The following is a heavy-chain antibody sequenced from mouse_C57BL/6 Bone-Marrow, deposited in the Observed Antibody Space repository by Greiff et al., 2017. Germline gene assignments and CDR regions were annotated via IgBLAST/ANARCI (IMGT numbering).Heavy chain of an antibody. Sequence: EVKLVQSGEGLVKPGGSLKLSCAASGFTFSSYAMSWVRQTPEKRLEWVAYISSGGDYIYYADTVKGRFTITRDNARNTLYLQMSSLKSEDTAMYDCTRNYYDYDGAYYLDYWGQGTTLTVSS. CDR1: GFTFSSYA. CDR3: TRNYYDYDGAYYLDY. CDR2: ISSGGDYI. J-gene: IGHJ2*01. V-gene: IGHV5-9-1*02. D-gene: IGHD2-4*01.